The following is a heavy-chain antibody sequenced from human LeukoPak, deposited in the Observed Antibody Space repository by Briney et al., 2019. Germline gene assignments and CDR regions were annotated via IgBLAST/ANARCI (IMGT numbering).Heavy chain of an antibody. CDR3: ATDRGSYEGDAFDI. CDR2: FDPEDGET. D-gene: IGHD1-26*01. Sequence: ASVKVSCKVSGYTLTELSMHWVRQAPGKGLEWMGGFDPEDGETIYAQKFQGRVTMTEGTSTDTAYMELSSLRSEDTAVYYCATDRGSYEGDAFDIWGQGTMVTVSS. CDR1: GYTLTELS. J-gene: IGHJ3*02. V-gene: IGHV1-24*01.